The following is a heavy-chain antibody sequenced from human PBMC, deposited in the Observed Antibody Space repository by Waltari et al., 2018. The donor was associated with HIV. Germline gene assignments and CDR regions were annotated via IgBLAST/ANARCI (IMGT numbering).Heavy chain of an antibody. V-gene: IGHV3-9*01. Sequence: VESGGGLVQPGKSLTLTCRVSGFTFDDHAMHWVRQPPGKGLEWVSGISWNIGNLGYADSVEGRFTISRDNANNSLYLQMNGLRTDDTALYYCARDPRDQYYYYGMDVWGQGTTVTVSS. D-gene: IGHD3-16*01. CDR2: ISWNIGNL. CDR1: GFTFDDHA. CDR3: ARDPRDQYYYYGMDV. J-gene: IGHJ6*02.